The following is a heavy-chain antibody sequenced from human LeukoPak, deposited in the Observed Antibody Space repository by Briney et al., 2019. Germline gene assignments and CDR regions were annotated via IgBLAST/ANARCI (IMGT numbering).Heavy chain of an antibody. CDR1: GYTFTSYG. CDR3: ARISNYYDSTGYEY. Sequence: ASVKVSCKASGYTFTSYGIRWVRQSPGQGLEWMGWISTYNGNTNYAQKLQGRVTMTTDTSTSTAYMELRSLRSDDTAVYYCARISNYYDSTGYEYWGQGTLVTVSS. V-gene: IGHV1-18*01. J-gene: IGHJ4*02. CDR2: ISTYNGNT. D-gene: IGHD3-22*01.